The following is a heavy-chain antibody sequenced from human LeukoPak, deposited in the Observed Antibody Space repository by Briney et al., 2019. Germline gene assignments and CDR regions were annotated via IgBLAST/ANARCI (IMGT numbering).Heavy chain of an antibody. CDR2: IYYSGST. CDR3: QGFRVLLRRGDY. V-gene: IGHV4-39*01. CDR1: GGSISSSSYY. J-gene: IGHJ4*02. D-gene: IGHD3-10*01. Sequence: SETLSLTCTVSGGSISSSSYYWGWIRQPPGRGLEWIGSIYYSGSTYYNPSLKSRVTISVDTSKNQFSLKLSSVTAADTAVYYCQGFRVLLRRGDYWGQGTLVTVSS.